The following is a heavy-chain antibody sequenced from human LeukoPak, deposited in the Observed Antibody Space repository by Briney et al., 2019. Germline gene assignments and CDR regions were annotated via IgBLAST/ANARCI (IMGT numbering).Heavy chain of an antibody. J-gene: IGHJ4*02. Sequence: GGSLRLSCAASGFTFSSYEMNWVRQAPGKGLEWVSYISSSGSTIYYADSVKGRFTISRANAKNSLYLQMNSLRAEDTAVYYCARDSTYYYDSSGYHYWGQGTLVTVSS. CDR3: ARDSTYYYDSSGYHY. V-gene: IGHV3-48*03. CDR2: ISSSGSTI. CDR1: GFTFSSYE. D-gene: IGHD3-22*01.